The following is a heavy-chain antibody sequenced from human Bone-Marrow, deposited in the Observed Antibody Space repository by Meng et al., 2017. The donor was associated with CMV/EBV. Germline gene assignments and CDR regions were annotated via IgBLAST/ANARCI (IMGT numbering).Heavy chain of an antibody. D-gene: IGHD2-21*01. V-gene: IGHV4-59*01. CDR1: GDSISGYY. CDR3: ARVSRTRGGDCSFDC. CDR2: IHYTGNPGRT. Sequence: GSLRLSCTVSGDSISGYYWSWIRQPPGKGLEWIAYIHYTGNPGRTKYNPSLKSRPTISVDTSKNQFSLKLNSVTAADTAVYYCARVSRTRGGDCSFDCWGQGTLVTVSS. J-gene: IGHJ4*02.